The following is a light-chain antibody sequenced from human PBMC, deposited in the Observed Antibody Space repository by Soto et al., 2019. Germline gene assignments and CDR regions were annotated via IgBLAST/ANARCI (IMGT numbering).Light chain of an antibody. CDR3: QHYGGSPPRFT. CDR1: QSIRNTF. CDR2: GAS. V-gene: IGKV3-20*01. Sequence: EIVLTQSPGTLSLSPGERATLACRASQSIRNTFLAWYQQKPGQAPRLLIYGASTRATGIPDRFSGSGSGTDFTLTISRLEPEDFAVYYCQHYGGSPPRFTFVPGTKVDIK. J-gene: IGKJ3*01.